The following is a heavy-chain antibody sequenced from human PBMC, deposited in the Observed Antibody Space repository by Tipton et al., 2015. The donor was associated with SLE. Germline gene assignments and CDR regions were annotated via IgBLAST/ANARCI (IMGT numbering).Heavy chain of an antibody. D-gene: IGHD6-19*01. CDR1: GGSFSGYY. CDR2: INHSGST. J-gene: IGHJ3*02. V-gene: IGHV4-34*01. CDR3: ARPYPPGIAVAGNAFDI. Sequence: TLSLTRAVYGGSFSGYYWSWICQPPGKGLEWIGEINHSGSTNYNPSLKSRVTISVDTSKNQFSLKLSSVTAADTAVYYCARPYPPGIAVAGNAFDIWGQGTMVTVSS.